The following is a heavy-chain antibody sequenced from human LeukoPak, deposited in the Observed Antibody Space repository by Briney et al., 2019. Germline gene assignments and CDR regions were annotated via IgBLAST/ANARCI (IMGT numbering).Heavy chain of an antibody. CDR1: GFTFSRYT. CDR2: ISSSRTYI. Sequence: EPGGSLRLSCAASGFTFSRYTMTWVRQAPGKGLEWVSSISSSRTYIYYADSVKGRFTISRDNAKNSLYLQVNSLRAEDTAVYYCARDASIYDSSGYYRKYYFDYWGQGTLVTVSS. J-gene: IGHJ4*02. CDR3: ARDASIYDSSGYYRKYYFDY. V-gene: IGHV3-21*01. D-gene: IGHD3-22*01.